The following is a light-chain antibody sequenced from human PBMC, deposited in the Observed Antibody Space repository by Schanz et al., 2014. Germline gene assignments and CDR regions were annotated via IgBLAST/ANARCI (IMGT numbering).Light chain of an antibody. CDR2: DAS. CDR1: QSISTW. J-gene: IGKJ5*01. V-gene: IGKV1-5*01. CDR3: QQYSDYQVS. Sequence: IQLTQSPSTLSASVGDRVTITCRASQSISTWLAWYQQKPGKAPKVLIYDASNLESGVPSRFSGSGSGTDFTLTISSLQRDDVAVYYCQQYSDYQVSFGQGTRLEIK.